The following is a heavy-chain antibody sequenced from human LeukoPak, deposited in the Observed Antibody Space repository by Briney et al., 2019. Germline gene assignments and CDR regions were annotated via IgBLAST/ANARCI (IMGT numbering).Heavy chain of an antibody. CDR1: GGSFSGYY. V-gene: IGHV4-34*01. CDR2: INHSGST. CDR3: ARAGSSGYTYY. D-gene: IGHD3-22*01. J-gene: IGHJ4*02. Sequence: SETLSLTCAVYGGSFSGYYWSWIRQPPGKGLEWIGEINHSGSTNYNPSLKSRVTISVDTSKNQFSLKLSSVTAADTAVYYCARAGSSGYTYYWGQGTLVTVSS.